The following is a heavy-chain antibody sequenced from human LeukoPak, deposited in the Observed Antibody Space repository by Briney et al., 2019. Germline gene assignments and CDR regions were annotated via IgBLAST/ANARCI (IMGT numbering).Heavy chain of an antibody. CDR2: ISDSGDST. D-gene: IGHD3-10*01. CDR3: AKPSYGSGPPFDY. Sequence: GGSLRLSCAASGFTFTTYAMSWLRQGPGKGLEWVSAISDSGDSTYYADSVKGRFTISRDNSKNTLYLQMNSLRAEDTAVYYCAKPSYGSGPPFDYWGQGTLVTVSS. J-gene: IGHJ4*02. V-gene: IGHV3-23*01. CDR1: GFTFTTYA.